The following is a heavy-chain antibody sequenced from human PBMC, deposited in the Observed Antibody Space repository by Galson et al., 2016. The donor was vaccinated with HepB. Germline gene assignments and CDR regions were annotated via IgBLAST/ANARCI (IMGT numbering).Heavy chain of an antibody. CDR2: IFPGDSDI. D-gene: IGHD2-15*01. Sequence: QSGAEVKKPGESLKIFCTGFGYTFSNYWIAWVRQMPGKGLEWMGIIFPGDSDIKYSPSFQGQVTISADKSISTAYLQWTSLKASDTAIYYCARREGYCSGGRCNGFDYWGQGTLVSVSS. V-gene: IGHV5-51*01. J-gene: IGHJ4*02. CDR1: GYTFSNYW. CDR3: ARREGYCSGGRCNGFDY.